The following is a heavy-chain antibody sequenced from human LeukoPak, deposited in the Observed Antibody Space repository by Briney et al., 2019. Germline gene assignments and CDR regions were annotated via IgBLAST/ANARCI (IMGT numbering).Heavy chain of an antibody. Sequence: GGSLRLSCAASGFTFSSYEMNWVRQAPGKGLEWVSYISSSGSTIYYADSVKGRFTTSRDNAKNSLYLQMNSLRAEDTAVYYCARDPLGQWLVQSYYFDYWGQGTLVTVSS. V-gene: IGHV3-48*03. J-gene: IGHJ4*02. CDR2: ISSSGSTI. D-gene: IGHD6-19*01. CDR1: GFTFSSYE. CDR3: ARDPLGQWLVQSYYFDY.